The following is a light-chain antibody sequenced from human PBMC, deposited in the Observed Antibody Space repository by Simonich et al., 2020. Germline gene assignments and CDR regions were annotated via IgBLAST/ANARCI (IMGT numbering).Light chain of an antibody. V-gene: IGKV3-20*01. Sequence: EIVLTQSPGTLSLSPGERAPLSCRASQSVSSSYLAWYQQKPGQAPRPLIYGASSRATGIPDRFSVSGSGTDFTLTISRLEPEDFAVYYCQQYGSSPWTFGQGTKVEIK. CDR3: QQYGSSPWT. CDR1: QSVSSSY. J-gene: IGKJ1*01. CDR2: GAS.